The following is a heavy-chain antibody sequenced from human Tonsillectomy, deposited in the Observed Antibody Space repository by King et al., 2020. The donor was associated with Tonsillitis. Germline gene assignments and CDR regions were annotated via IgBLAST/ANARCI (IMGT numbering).Heavy chain of an antibody. D-gene: IGHD6-19*01. J-gene: IGHJ4*02. Sequence: VQLVESGGGVVQPGRSLSLSCAASGFSFSSNGMHWVLQAPGKGLEWVAVISFDGSNKNYADSVKGRFTISRDNSNNTLFLHMNSLRAEDTAVYYCARERLYSSGWGIDYWGQGALLSVSS. CDR2: ISFDGSNK. CDR3: ARERLYSSGWGIDY. V-gene: IGHV3-33*05. CDR1: GFSFSSNG.